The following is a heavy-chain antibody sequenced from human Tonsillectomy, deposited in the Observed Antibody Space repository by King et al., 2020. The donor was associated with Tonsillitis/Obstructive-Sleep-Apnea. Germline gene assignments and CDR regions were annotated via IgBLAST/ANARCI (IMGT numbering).Heavy chain of an antibody. D-gene: IGHD3-3*01. J-gene: IGHJ4*02. CDR3: TTRSPIYDFWSGYPYFDY. CDR1: GFTFINAW. V-gene: IGHV3-15*01. Sequence: VQLVESWGGLVKPGGSLRLSCAASGFTFINAWMSWVRQAPGKGLDCVGRIKSKTDVGTRDYAAPVKGRFTISRDVSTNTLYLQMNSLKTEDTAVYYCTTRSPIYDFWSGYPYFDYWGQGTLVTVSS. CDR2: IKSKTDVGTR.